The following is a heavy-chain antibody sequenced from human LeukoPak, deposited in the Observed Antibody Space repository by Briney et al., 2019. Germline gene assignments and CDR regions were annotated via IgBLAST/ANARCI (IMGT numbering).Heavy chain of an antibody. D-gene: IGHD6-19*01. V-gene: IGHV5-51*03. CDR1: GYSFTNYW. J-gene: IGHJ5*02. CDR3: ARKEQWLSTGNWFDP. CDR2: IYPGDSDT. Sequence: KPGESLQISCKGSGYSFTNYWIGWVRHMPEKGLEWMGFIYPGDSDTRYSPSFQGQVTISADKSISTAYLQWSSLKASDTAMYYCARKEQWLSTGNWFDPWGQGTLVTVSS.